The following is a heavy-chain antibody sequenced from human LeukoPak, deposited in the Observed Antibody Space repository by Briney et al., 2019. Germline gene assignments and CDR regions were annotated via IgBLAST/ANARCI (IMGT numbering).Heavy chain of an antibody. CDR2: IWYGGSNK. J-gene: IGHJ4*02. CDR3: AKGNWNDAFDY. V-gene: IGHV3-30*02. D-gene: IGHD1-20*01. CDR1: GFTFDSYA. Sequence: GGSLRLSCAASGFTFDSYAMHWVRQAPGKGLEWVAVIWYGGSNKYYADSVKGRFTISRDNSKNTLYLQMNSLRAEDTAVYYCAKGNWNDAFDYWGQGTLVTVSS.